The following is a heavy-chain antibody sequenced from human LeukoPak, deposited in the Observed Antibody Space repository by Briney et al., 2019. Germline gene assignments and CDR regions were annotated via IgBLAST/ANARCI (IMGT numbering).Heavy chain of an antibody. CDR1: GFXVSTNY. Sequence: GGSLRLSCAASGFXVSTNYISWVRQVSGEGLEFVSLISTGGTTDYADSVKGRFTISSDNSKNTLYLQMNSLRVEDTAVYYCARGYDFWSGHYTGGGPSNWGQGTLVTVSS. J-gene: IGHJ4*02. V-gene: IGHV3-53*01. D-gene: IGHD3-3*01. CDR3: ARGYDFWSGHYTGGGPSN. CDR2: ISTGGTT.